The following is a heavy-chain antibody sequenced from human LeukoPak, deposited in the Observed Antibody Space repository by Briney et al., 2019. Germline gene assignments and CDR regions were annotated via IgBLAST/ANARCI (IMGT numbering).Heavy chain of an antibody. Sequence: SETLSLTCTVSSGSISTYYWSWIRQPPGKGLECAGYIYYSGSGSTTYNPSLKSRVTVSVDTSKNQFSLKLSSVTAADTAVYYCARRNDYGDYIYWYFDLWGRGTLVTVSS. J-gene: IGHJ2*01. CDR3: ARRNDYGDYIYWYFDL. D-gene: IGHD4-17*01. CDR2: IYYSGSGST. V-gene: IGHV4-59*08. CDR1: SGSISTYY.